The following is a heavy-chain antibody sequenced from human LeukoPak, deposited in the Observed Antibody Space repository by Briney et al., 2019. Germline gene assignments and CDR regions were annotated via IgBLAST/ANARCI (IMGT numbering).Heavy chain of an antibody. CDR1: GYTFTTYW. J-gene: IGHJ5*02. V-gene: IGHV5-51*01. D-gene: IGHD3-16*01. CDR3: ARTPSADYFSRFDP. Sequence: GESLKISCKGSGYTFTTYWIGWVRQMPGKGLAWVGIMHPCDSDTRYSPSFQGQVTISVDKSTNTAYLQWSSLRASDTAMYYCARTPSADYFSRFDPWGQGTLVTVSS. CDR2: MHPCDSDT.